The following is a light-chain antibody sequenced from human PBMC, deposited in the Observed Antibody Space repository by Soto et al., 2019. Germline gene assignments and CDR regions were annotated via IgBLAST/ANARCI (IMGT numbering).Light chain of an antibody. V-gene: IGLV2-14*01. Sequence: QSALTQPASVSGSPGQSITISCTGTNSDIGGYNYVSWYRHHPGEAPKLMIYGVTNRPSGVSTRFSGSKSGNTASLTISGLQDEDEADYYCAAWDDSLNGWVFGGGTKLTVL. J-gene: IGLJ3*02. CDR3: AAWDDSLNGWV. CDR2: GVT. CDR1: NSDIGGYNY.